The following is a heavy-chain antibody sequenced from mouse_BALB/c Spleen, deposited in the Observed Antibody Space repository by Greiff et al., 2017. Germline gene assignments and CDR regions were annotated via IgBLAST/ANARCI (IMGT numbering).Heavy chain of an antibody. Sequence: QVQLKESGPGLVQPSQSLSITCTVSGFSLTSYGVHWVRQSPGKGLEWLGVIWSGGSTDYNAAFISRLSISKDNSKSQVFFKMNSLQANDTAIYYCARNGLLYYRYDRGELYAMDYWGQGTSVTVSS. J-gene: IGHJ4*01. CDR3: ARNGLLYYRYDRGELYAMDY. CDR2: IWSGGST. D-gene: IGHD2-14*01. V-gene: IGHV2-2*02. CDR1: GFSLTSYG.